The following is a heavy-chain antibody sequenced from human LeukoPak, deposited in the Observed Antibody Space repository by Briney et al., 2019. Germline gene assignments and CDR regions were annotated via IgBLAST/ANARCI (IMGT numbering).Heavy chain of an antibody. V-gene: IGHV1-69*05. J-gene: IGHJ4*02. D-gene: IGHD4-11*01. Sequence: SVKVSCKASGGTFSSHAISWVRQAPGQGLEWMGVINPIFHTPTYAKKFQGRLTITKDESMSTASMDLSSLISDDTAVYYCARGRTTGEFDYWGQGTLVTVSS. CDR1: GGTFSSHA. CDR2: INPIFHTP. CDR3: ARGRTTGEFDY.